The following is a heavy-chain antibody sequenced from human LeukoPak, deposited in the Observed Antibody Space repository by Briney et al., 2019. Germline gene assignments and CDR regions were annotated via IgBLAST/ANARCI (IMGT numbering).Heavy chain of an antibody. CDR2: MIPILGIA. D-gene: IGHD3-22*01. J-gene: IGHJ4*02. V-gene: IGHV1-69*04. CDR1: GGTFSSYA. CDR3: ARYDRSGYLEY. Sequence: GSAVKVSCKASGGTFSSYAISWVRQAPGQGLEWMGRMIPILGIANYAQKFQGRVTITADKSTSTAYMELISLRSEDTAVYYCARYDRSGYLEYWGQGPLVTVSS.